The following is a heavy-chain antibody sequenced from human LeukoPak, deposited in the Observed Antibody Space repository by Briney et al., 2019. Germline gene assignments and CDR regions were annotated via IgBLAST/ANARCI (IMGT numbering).Heavy chain of an antibody. CDR2: ISYDASNK. CDR1: GFTFSTYG. J-gene: IGHJ4*02. V-gene: IGHV3-30*18. Sequence: GGSLRLSCGASGFTFSTYGMHWVRQTPGKGLEWLAVISYDASNKYYADSVKGRFTISRDNSKNTLYLQMSSLRAEDTAVYYCAKGAVYCSSPKYPTGSAPSCFDNWGQGTLVTVSS. CDR3: AKGAVYCSSPKYPTGSAPSCFDN. D-gene: IGHD2-2*01.